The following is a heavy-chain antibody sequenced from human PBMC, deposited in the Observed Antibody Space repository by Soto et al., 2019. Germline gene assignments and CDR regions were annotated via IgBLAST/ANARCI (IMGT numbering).Heavy chain of an antibody. D-gene: IGHD3-10*01. V-gene: IGHV1-69*13. J-gene: IGHJ6*01. CDR1: GGSFTTYS. CDR3: ARGVGRTVRGVSLYSYYAMEV. Sequence: AVKVSCKASGGSFTTYSISWVRQPPGQGLEWMGGIIPISGTAKYAQKFQGRVTITADQYTTTTYMDLSSLRFEDTAVYYCARGVGRTVRGVSLYSYYAMEVWGQGTPVTVS. CDR2: IIPISGTA.